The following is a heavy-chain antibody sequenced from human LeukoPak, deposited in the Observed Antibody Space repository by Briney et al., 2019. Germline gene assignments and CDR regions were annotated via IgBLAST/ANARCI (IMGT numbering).Heavy chain of an antibody. CDR1: GGSISSSSYY. CDR3: ARNLGYCSSTSCSAEYFQH. J-gene: IGHJ1*01. Sequence: PSETLSLTCTVSGGSISSSSYYWGWIRQPPGKGLEWIGSIYYSGNTYYNPSLKSRVTISVDTSKNQFSLELSSVTAADTAVYYCARNLGYCSSTSCSAEYFQHWGQGTLVTVSS. CDR2: IYYSGNT. D-gene: IGHD2-2*01. V-gene: IGHV4-39*01.